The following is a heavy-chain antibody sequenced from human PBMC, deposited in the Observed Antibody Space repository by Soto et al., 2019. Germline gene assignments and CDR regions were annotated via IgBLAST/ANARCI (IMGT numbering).Heavy chain of an antibody. D-gene: IGHD1-26*01. V-gene: IGHV1-58*01. CDR1: GFTFTSSA. Sequence: SAKVSCKASGFTFTSSAVQWVRQARGQRLEWIGWIVVGSGNTNYAQKFQERVTITRDMSTSTAYMELSSLRSEDTAVYYCAADTQVGATLVDYWGQGTLVTVSS. J-gene: IGHJ4*02. CDR2: IVVGSGNT. CDR3: AADTQVGATLVDY.